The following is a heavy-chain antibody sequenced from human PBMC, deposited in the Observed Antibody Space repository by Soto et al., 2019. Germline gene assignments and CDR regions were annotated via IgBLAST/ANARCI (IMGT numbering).Heavy chain of an antibody. Sequence: GGSLRLSCAASGVTFSSYDMHWVRQAAGKGLEWVSAIGTAGDTYYPGSVKGRFTISRENAKNSLYLQMNSLRAGDTAVYYCARDCSSTSCHNAFDIWGQGTMVTVSS. CDR3: ARDCSSTSCHNAFDI. CDR1: GVTFSSYD. V-gene: IGHV3-13*01. J-gene: IGHJ3*02. CDR2: IGTAGDT. D-gene: IGHD2-2*02.